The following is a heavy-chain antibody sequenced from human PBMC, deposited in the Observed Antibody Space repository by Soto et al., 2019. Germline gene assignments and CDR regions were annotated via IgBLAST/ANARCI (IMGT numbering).Heavy chain of an antibody. CDR3: ARTIVAAVWYFDL. J-gene: IGHJ2*01. D-gene: IGHD2-15*01. V-gene: IGHV1-69*02. Sequence: QVQLVQSGAEVKKPGSSVKVSCKASGGTFSSYTISWVRQAPGQGLEWMGRIIPILGIANYAQKFQGRVTITADKSTSTAYRELSSLRSEDTAVYYCARTIVAAVWYFDLWGRGTLVTVSS. CDR2: IIPILGIA. CDR1: GGTFSSYT.